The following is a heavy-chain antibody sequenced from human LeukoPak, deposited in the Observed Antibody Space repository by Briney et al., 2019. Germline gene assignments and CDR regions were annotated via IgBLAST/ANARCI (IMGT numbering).Heavy chain of an antibody. J-gene: IGHJ6*02. CDR1: GFSLSTSGVG. V-gene: IGHV2-5*01. CDR3: AHSEWDCSSTSCYYYYGMDV. CDR2: IYWNEDK. Sequence: SGPTLVKPTQTLTLTCTFSGFSLSTSGVGVGWIRQPPGKALEWLALIYWNEDKRYSPSLKSRLTITKDTSKNQVVLTMTNMDPVDTATYYCAHSEWDCSSTSCYYYYGMDVWGQGTTVTVSS. D-gene: IGHD2-2*01.